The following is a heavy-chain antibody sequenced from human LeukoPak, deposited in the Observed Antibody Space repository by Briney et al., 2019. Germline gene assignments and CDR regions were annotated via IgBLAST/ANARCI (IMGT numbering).Heavy chain of an antibody. CDR2: IYYSGST. J-gene: IGHJ4*02. V-gene: IGHV4-59*01. D-gene: IGHD3-22*01. Sequence: SETLSLACTVYGGSISSYYWSWIRQPPGKGLEWIGYIYYSGSTNYNPSLKSRVTISVDTSKNQFSLKLSSVTAADTAVYYCARAKGYYDSSGYSLDYWGQGTLVTVSS. CDR1: GGSISSYY. CDR3: ARAKGYYDSSGYSLDY.